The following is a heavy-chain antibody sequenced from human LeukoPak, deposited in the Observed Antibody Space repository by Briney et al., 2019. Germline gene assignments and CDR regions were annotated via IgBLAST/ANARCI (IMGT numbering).Heavy chain of an antibody. D-gene: IGHD3-10*01. CDR1: GFTFSDYY. CDR3: ARSLHADLYKGFDI. V-gene: IGHV3-11*04. Sequence: GASLRLSCAASGFTFSDYYMSWIRQAPGKGLEWVSYISSSGSTIYYADPVKGRFTISRDNAENSLYLQMNSLRAEDTAVYYCARSLHADLYKGFDIWGRGTMVTVSS. J-gene: IGHJ3*02. CDR2: ISSSGSTI.